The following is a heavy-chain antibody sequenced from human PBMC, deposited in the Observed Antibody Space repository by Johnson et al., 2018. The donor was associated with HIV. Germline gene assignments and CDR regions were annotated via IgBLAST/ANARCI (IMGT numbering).Heavy chain of an antibody. V-gene: IGHV3-30*18. J-gene: IGHJ3*02. CDR3: AKSPGKDHGGNSGGFDI. Sequence: QVQLVESGGGLVKPGGSLRLSCTASGFTFSDFYMSWIRQAPGKGLEWVAVISYDGSVKYYADSVKGRFTISRDNSKNTVYLQMNSLRVEDTAVYYCAKSPGKDHGGNSGGFDIWGQGTMVTVSS. CDR2: ISYDGSVK. D-gene: IGHD4/OR15-4a*01. CDR1: GFTFSDFY.